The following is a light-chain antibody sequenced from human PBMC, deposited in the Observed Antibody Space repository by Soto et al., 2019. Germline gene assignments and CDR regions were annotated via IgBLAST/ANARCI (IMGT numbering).Light chain of an antibody. CDR1: SSDVGGYNY. CDR3: SSYTSSSTFWV. CDR2: EVS. J-gene: IGLJ3*02. V-gene: IGLV2-14*01. Sequence: QYALTQPASVSGSPGQSITISCTGTSSDVGGYNYVSWYQQHPGKAPKLMIYEVSNRPSGVSNRFSGSKSGNTASLTISGLQAEDEADYYCSSYTSSSTFWVFGGGTKLTVL.